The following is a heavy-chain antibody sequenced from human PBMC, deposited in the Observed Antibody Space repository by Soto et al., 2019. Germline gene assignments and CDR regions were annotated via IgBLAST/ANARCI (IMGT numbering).Heavy chain of an antibody. CDR2: IWYDGSYK. CDR1: GFTFSTYG. CDR3: ARARYYAGSSYYSALDY. D-gene: IGHD3-22*01. J-gene: IGHJ4*02. V-gene: IGHV3-33*01. Sequence: QVQLVESGGGVVQPGRSLRLSCAASGFTFSTYGIHWVRQAPGKGLEWVSVIWYDGSYKFYADSVKGRFTISRDNSKNAVSVQRDRLRTEDRPVYYCARARYYAGSSYYSALDYWGQGTLEPVSS.